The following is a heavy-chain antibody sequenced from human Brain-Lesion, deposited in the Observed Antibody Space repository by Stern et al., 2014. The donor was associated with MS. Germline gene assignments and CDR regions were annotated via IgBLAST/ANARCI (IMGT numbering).Heavy chain of an antibody. D-gene: IGHD1-14*01. J-gene: IGHJ4*02. CDR1: GFTFDGYA. V-gene: IGHV3-9*01. Sequence: VQLVESGGDLVQPGRSLRLSCAAFGFTFDGYAMPWVRQAPGKGLEWVAGISWNSGTIGYADSVKGRFTTSRDNAYSSLYLQMNSLRPEDTALYYCARDITGSSAYFAYWGQGTLVTVSS. CDR3: ARDITGSSAYFAY. CDR2: ISWNSGTI.